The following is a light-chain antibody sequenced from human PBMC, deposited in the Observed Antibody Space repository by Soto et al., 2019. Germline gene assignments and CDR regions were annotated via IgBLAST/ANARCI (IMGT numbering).Light chain of an antibody. J-gene: IGLJ3*02. Sequence: QSVLTQPPSVSGAPGQTVTISCTGSTSNIGAGYDVHWYQQLPGTAPRLLISSHNNRPSGVPDRFFGSKSGTSASLTIIGLQAEDEADYYCQSYDSSLSGSGVFGGGTKPTVL. CDR1: TSNIGAGYD. CDR3: QSYDSSLSGSGV. V-gene: IGLV1-40*01. CDR2: SHN.